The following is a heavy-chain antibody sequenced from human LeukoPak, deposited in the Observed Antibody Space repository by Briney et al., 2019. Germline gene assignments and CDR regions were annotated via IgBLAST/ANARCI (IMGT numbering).Heavy chain of an antibody. D-gene: IGHD5-12*01. CDR1: GFTFSDVW. J-gene: IGHJ4*02. CDR3: ALNSGYYRLDS. V-gene: IGHV3-7*01. Sequence: GGSLRLSCAASGFTFSDVWMTWVRQAPGKGLGWVATISNDESHRHYADSVRGRFTISRDNAEKSLYLQMNSLRADDTAMYYCALNSGYYRLDSWGQSTLVIVSS. CDR2: ISNDESHR.